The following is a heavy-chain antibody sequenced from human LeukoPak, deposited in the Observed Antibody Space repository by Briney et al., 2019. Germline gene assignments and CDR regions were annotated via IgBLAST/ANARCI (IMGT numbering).Heavy chain of an antibody. D-gene: IGHD6-19*01. CDR2: ISGSGGST. V-gene: IGHV3-23*01. CDR3: AKTTEQWLVPYYFDY. Sequence: GGSLRLSCAASGFTFSSYAMSWVRQAPGKGLEWDSAISGSGGSTYYADSVKGRFTISRDNSKNTLYLQMNSLRAEDTAVYYCAKTTEQWLVPYYFDYWGQGTLVTVSS. CDR1: GFTFSSYA. J-gene: IGHJ4*02.